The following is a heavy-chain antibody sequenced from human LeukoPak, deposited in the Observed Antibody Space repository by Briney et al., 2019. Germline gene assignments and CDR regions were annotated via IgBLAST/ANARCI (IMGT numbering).Heavy chain of an antibody. J-gene: IGHJ4*02. Sequence: GGSLRLSCAASGFTFSSYGMHWVRQAPGKGLEWVSVISGSRDSTYYADSVKGRFTISRDNSKNTLYLEMNSLRAEDTAVYYCAKGNNDFWSGYPRLSYFDYWGQGTLVTVSS. CDR3: AKGNNDFWSGYPRLSYFDY. CDR1: GFTFSSYG. D-gene: IGHD3-3*01. CDR2: ISGSRDST. V-gene: IGHV3-23*01.